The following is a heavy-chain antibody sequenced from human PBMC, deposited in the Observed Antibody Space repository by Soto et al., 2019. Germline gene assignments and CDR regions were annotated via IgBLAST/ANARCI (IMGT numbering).Heavy chain of an antibody. D-gene: IGHD2-2*01. Sequence: GGSLRLSCAASGFTFSSYWMSWVRQAPGKGLEWVANIKQDGSEKYYVDSVKGRFTISRDNAKNSLYLQMNSLRAEDTAVYYCARSIVVVPAARRNWFDPWGQGTLVTVSS. CDR3: ARSIVVVPAARRNWFDP. V-gene: IGHV3-7*01. J-gene: IGHJ5*02. CDR2: IKQDGSEK. CDR1: GFTFSSYW.